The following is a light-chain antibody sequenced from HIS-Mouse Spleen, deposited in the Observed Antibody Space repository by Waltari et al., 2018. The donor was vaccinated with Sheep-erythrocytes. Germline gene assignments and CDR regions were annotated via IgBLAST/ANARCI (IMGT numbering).Light chain of an antibody. Sequence: SYELTQPPSVSVSPGQTASITCSGAQLGDKYACWYQQKPGHSPVLVIYQDSKRPSGIPERFSGSNSGNTATLTISGTQAMDEADYYCQAWDSSTVVFGGGTKLTVL. V-gene: IGLV3-1*01. CDR2: QDS. CDR1: QLGDKY. CDR3: QAWDSSTVV. J-gene: IGLJ2*01.